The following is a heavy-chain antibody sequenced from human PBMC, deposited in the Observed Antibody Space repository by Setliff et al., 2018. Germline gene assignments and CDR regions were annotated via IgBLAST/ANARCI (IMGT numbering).Heavy chain of an antibody. J-gene: IGHJ4*02. CDR1: GGSFSGYY. CDR2: INHSGST. CDR3: ARGGYSRGPPVYYFDY. V-gene: IGHV4-34*01. Sequence: PSETLSLTCAVYGGSFSGYYWSWIRQPPGKELEWIGEINHSGSTNYNPSLKSRVTISVDTSKNQFSLKLSSVTAADTAVYYCARGGYSRGPPVYYFDYWGQGTLVTVSS. D-gene: IGHD5-12*01.